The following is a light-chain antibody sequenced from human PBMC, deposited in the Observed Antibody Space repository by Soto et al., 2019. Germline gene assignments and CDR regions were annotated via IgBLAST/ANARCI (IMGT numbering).Light chain of an antibody. V-gene: IGLV2-14*01. Sequence: QSALTQPASVSGSPGQSITISCTGTSSDIGTYNSVSWYQHPPGKAPKLIIHEVINRPSGVSNRFSGSKSGNTASLTISGLQTEDEADYYCSSYLSTSALGFGGGTKLTVL. CDR3: SSYLSTSALG. CDR1: SSDIGTYNS. J-gene: IGLJ3*02. CDR2: EVI.